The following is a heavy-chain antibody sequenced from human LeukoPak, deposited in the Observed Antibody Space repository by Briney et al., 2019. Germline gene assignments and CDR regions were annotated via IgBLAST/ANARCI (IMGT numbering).Heavy chain of an antibody. CDR3: ARVGYYDSSGYRPDY. Sequence: GESLEISCKGSGFTFSSYWMHWVRQAPGKGLVWVSRINTDGSSTSYADSVKGRFTISRDNPKNTLYLQMNSLRAEDTAVYYCARVGYYDSSGYRPDYWGQGTLVTVSS. J-gene: IGHJ4*02. CDR2: INTDGSST. D-gene: IGHD3-22*01. V-gene: IGHV3-74*01. CDR1: GFTFSSYW.